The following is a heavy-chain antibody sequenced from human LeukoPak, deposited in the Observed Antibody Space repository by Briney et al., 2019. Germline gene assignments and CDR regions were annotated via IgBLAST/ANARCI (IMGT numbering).Heavy chain of an antibody. CDR3: ARDRHMYYFDY. CDR2: IWYDGSNK. D-gene: IGHD2-21*01. Sequence: PGGSLRLSCAASGFTFSSYGMHWVRQAPGKGLEWVAVIWYDGSNKYYADSVKGRFTISRDNSKNTLYLQMNSLRAEDTAVYYCARDRHMYYFDYWGQGTLVTVSS. CDR1: GFTFSSYG. J-gene: IGHJ4*02. V-gene: IGHV3-33*01.